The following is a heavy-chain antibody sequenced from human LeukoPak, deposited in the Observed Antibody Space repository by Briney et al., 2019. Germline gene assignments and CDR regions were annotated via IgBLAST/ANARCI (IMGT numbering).Heavy chain of an antibody. CDR2: INANSGTT. V-gene: IGHV3-23*01. J-gene: IGHJ5*01. CDR1: GFAFSFYA. CDR3: AKPISGGLAVTADWFHP. Sequence: PGGSLRLSCAAFGFAFSFYAMSWLRQRPGKGLEWVSTINANSGTTSYAASVRGRFTISRDNSKNTLYLQVNTLRADDTATYYCAKPISGGLAVTADWFHPWGQGTLVAVSS. D-gene: IGHD6-19*01.